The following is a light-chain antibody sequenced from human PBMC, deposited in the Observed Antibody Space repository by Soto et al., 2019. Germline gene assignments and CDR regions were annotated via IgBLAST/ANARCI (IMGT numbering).Light chain of an antibody. V-gene: IGLV1-40*01. CDR2: DNT. CDR1: NSNIGSGHG. J-gene: IGLJ1*01. CDR3: QSYDSSLSAYV. Sequence: QSVLTQPPSVSGAPGQRVTISCTGSNSNIGSGHGIHWYQQLPGTAPKLLIYDNTNRPSGVPDRFSGSKSGTSASLATTGLQAEDEADYYCQSYDSSLSAYVFGTGTKVTVL.